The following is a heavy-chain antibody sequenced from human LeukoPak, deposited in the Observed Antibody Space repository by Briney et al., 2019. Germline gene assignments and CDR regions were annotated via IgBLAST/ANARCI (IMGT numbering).Heavy chain of an antibody. CDR2: INHSGST. V-gene: IGHV4-34*01. CDR3: ARGGGDPRDCRSTSCSHADY. CDR1: GGSFSGYY. J-gene: IGHJ4*02. D-gene: IGHD2-2*01. Sequence: SSETLSLTCAVYGGSFSGYYWSWIRQPPGKGLEWIGEINHSGSTNYNPSLKSRVTISVDTSKNQFSLKLSSVTAADTAVYYCARGGGDPRDCRSTSCSHADYWGQGTLVTVSS.